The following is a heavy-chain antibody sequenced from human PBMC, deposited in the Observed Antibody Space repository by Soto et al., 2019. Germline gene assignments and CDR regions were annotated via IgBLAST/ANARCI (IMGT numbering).Heavy chain of an antibody. CDR1: GYTFTNYA. D-gene: IGHD1-26*01. Sequence: ASVKVSCKASGYTFTNYAIHWVRQAPGQRLEWMGWINVDNGNTKYAQRFQGRVTLTRDTSASTAYMELSSLRAEDTAVYYCAGDLIVSGGYYQDGMDVGARGPTVPVSS. J-gene: IGHJ6*02. CDR3: AGDLIVSGGYYQDGMDV. V-gene: IGHV1-3*01. CDR2: INVDNGNT.